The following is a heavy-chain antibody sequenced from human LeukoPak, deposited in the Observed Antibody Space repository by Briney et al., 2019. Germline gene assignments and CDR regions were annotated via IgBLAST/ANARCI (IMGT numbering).Heavy chain of an antibody. CDR2: ISGSGSNT. V-gene: IGHV3-23*01. J-gene: IGHJ4*02. D-gene: IGHD2-15*01. Sequence: GGSLRLSCAASGFTFSNYAMSWVRQAPGEGLEWVSAISGSGSNTYYAGSVKGRFTISRDNSKNTQSLQMNSLRAEDTAVYYCLGYCSGGNCYSGGYWGQGTLVTVSS. CDR3: LGYCSGGNCYSGGY. CDR1: GFTFSNYA.